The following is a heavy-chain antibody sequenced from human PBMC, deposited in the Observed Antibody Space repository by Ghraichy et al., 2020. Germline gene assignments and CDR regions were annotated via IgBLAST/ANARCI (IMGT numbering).Heavy chain of an antibody. D-gene: IGHD4-17*01. CDR2: IYTDVSTA. J-gene: IGHJ4*02. Sequence: GESLNISCAVSGFTFTDYWMLWVRQAPGKGLVWVSRIYTDVSTATYADSVKGRFTISRDNAKNTLYLQMNSLRADDTAVYYCASSAVTYYGTALDYWGQGNLVTVSS. CDR1: GFTFTDYW. CDR3: ASSAVTYYGTALDY. V-gene: IGHV3-74*01.